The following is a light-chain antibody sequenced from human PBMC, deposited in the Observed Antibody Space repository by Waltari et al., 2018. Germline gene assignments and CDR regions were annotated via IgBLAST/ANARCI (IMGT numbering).Light chain of an antibody. J-gene: IGKJ1*01. CDR1: ETIHNAY. Sequence: EIVLTQSPGTLSLTPVERVTLSCRASETIHNAYLAWYQQTPGQAPRLLLFGTSTRATGLPARFSGSGSATDFTLTISRLEPEDFALYHCHYSGPSMWTFGQGTRVEIK. CDR2: GTS. V-gene: IGKV3-20*01. CDR3: HYSGPSMWT.